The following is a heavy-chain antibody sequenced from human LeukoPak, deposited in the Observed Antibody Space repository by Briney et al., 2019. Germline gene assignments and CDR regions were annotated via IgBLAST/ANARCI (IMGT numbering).Heavy chain of an antibody. J-gene: IGHJ4*02. CDR3: AKDGSWSCTD. CDR1: GFTFSSSA. D-gene: IGHD2-8*02. Sequence: GGSLRLSCGASGFTFSSSAMHWVRQGPGKGLEWVAYIAHHGNNKYYADSVKGRFTISRDNSKGSLYLQMNSLRADDTAVYYCAKDGSWSCTDWGQGTLVRVTS. CDR2: IAHHGNNK. V-gene: IGHV3-30*02.